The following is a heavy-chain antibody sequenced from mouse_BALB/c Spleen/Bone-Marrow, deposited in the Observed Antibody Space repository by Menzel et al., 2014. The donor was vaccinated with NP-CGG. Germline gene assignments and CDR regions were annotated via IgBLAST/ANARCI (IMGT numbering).Heavy chain of an antibody. Sequence: VQLQQSGAEIVRQGALVKLSCKASGFNIKDYYMQWVKQRPEQGLEWIGWIDPENGNTIYDPKFQGKASITADTSSNTAYLQLSSLTSEDTAVYYCARGDGYAIDYWGQGTSITVSS. D-gene: IGHD1-1*01. J-gene: IGHJ4*01. CDR3: ARGDGYAIDY. V-gene: IGHV14-1*02. CDR1: GFNIKDYY. CDR2: IDPENGNT.